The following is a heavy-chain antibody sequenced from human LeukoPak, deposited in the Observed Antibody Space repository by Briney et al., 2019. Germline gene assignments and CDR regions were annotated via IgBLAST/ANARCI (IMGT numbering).Heavy chain of an antibody. CDR1: GFTFYSYA. CDR3: ARSTGGYDFGYYFDY. J-gene: IGHJ4*02. D-gene: IGHD5-12*01. Sequence: PGGSLRLSCAASGFTFYSYAMGWVRQAPGKGLEWVSAISGGGSSTYYADSVKGRFTISRDNSKNTLYLQMSSLRAEDTGVYYCARSTGGYDFGYYFDYWGQGTLVTVSS. CDR2: ISGGGSST. V-gene: IGHV3-23*01.